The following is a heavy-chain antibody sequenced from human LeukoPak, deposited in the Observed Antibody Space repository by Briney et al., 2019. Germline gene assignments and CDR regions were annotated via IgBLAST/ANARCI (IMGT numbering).Heavy chain of an antibody. D-gene: IGHD7-27*01. Sequence: SETLSLTCTVSGGSISSSSYYWGWIRQPPGKGLEWIGSIYYSGSTYYNPSLKSRVTISVDTSKNQFSLKLSSVTAADTAVYYCARTAGENWGSPPWFDPWGQGTLVTVSS. CDR2: IYYSGST. CDR3: ARTAGENWGSPPWFDP. V-gene: IGHV4-39*07. CDR1: GGSISSSSYY. J-gene: IGHJ5*02.